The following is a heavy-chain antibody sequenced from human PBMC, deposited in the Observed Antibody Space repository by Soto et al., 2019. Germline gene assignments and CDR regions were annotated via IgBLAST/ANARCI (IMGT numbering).Heavy chain of an antibody. CDR2: IIPNSGRA. D-gene: IGHD6-6*01. CDR3: VIASFIIAPARRCFDS. Sequence: SVKVSCKASGGTFSSYAISWVRQAPGQGLEWMGGIIPNSGRANYAQKFQGWVTITGDTSTSTAYMELSRLRSDDTAVYYCVIASFIIAPARRCFDSWGQGTLVTVFS. V-gene: IGHV1-69*10. J-gene: IGHJ5*01. CDR1: GGTFSSYA.